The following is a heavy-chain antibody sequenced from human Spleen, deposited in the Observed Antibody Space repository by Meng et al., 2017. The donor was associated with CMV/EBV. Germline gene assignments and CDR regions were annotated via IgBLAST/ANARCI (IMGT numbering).Heavy chain of an antibody. V-gene: IGHV1-8*01. Sequence: SVKVSCKASGYTFTSYDINWVRQATGQGLEWMGWMNPNSGNTGYAQKFQGRVTMTRNTSISTAYMELSSLRSEDTAVYYCARIPQRRYYDFWSGLSLGTYWGQGTLVTVSS. J-gene: IGHJ4*02. CDR1: GYTFTSYD. CDR3: ARIPQRRYYDFWSGLSLGTY. D-gene: IGHD3-3*01. CDR2: MNPNSGNT.